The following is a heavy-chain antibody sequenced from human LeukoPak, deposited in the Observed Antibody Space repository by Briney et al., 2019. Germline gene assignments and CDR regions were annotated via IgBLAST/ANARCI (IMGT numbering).Heavy chain of an antibody. D-gene: IGHD3-9*01. J-gene: IGHJ4*02. CDR2: ISDSGDST. CDR3: AKDRGPRWFYFDY. Sequence: GGSLRLSCAASGFTFSSYAMSWVRQAPGKGLEWVSAISDSGDSTYYADSAKGRFTISRDNSKNTVYLQMSSLRAEDTAVYYCAKDRGPRWFYFDYWGQGTLITVSS. V-gene: IGHV3-23*01. CDR1: GFTFSSYA.